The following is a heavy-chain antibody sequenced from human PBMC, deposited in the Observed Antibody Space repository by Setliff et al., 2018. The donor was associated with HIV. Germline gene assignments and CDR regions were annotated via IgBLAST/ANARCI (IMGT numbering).Heavy chain of an antibody. J-gene: IGHJ4*02. CDR3: ARDSGTVGADDY. Sequence: SETLSLTCIVSGDSFTDNYWTWIRQPPGKGLEWIGYIHYRGSTNYHPSLRGRVTISVDTSRNQFSLKLNSVTVADTAVYYCARDSGTVGADDYWGQGTLVTVSS. CDR1: GDSFTDNY. D-gene: IGHD1-26*01. CDR2: IHYRGST. V-gene: IGHV4-59*01.